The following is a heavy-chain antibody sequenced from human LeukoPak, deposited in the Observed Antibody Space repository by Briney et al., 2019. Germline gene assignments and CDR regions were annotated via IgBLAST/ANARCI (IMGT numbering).Heavy chain of an antibody. CDR1: GYTFTSYD. Sequence: ASVKVSCKASGYTFTSYDINWVRQAPGQGLEWMGGIIPIFGTANHAQKFQGRFTITSDKSTSTAYMELSSLRSEDTAVYYCARVYYYDSSGYYTDAFDIWGQGTMVTASS. CDR3: ARVYYYDSSGYYTDAFDI. J-gene: IGHJ3*02. V-gene: IGHV1-69*06. D-gene: IGHD3-22*01. CDR2: IIPIFGTA.